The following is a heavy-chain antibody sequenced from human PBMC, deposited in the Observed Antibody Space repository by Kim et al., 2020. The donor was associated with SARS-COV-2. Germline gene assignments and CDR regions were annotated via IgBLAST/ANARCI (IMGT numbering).Heavy chain of an antibody. CDR3: ARGGKQQLPYYYYGMDV. J-gene: IGHJ6*02. Sequence: FQGRVTITADESTSTAYMELSSLRSEDTAVYYCARGGKQQLPYYYYGMDVWGQGTTVTVSS. D-gene: IGHD6-13*01. V-gene: IGHV1-69*01.